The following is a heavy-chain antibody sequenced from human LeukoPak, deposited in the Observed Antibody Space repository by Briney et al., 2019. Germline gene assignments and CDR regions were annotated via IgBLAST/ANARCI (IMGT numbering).Heavy chain of an antibody. D-gene: IGHD5-24*01. CDR2: ISYDGSNK. CDR1: GFTFSSYG. Sequence: GSLRLSCAASGFTFSSYGMHWVRQAPGKGLEWVAVISYDGSNKYYADSVKGRFTISRDNSKNTLYLQMNSLRAEDTAVYYCAKDHVEMATINTYYYYYYMDVWGKGTTVTVSS. CDR3: AKDHVEMATINTYYYYYYMDV. J-gene: IGHJ6*03. V-gene: IGHV3-30*18.